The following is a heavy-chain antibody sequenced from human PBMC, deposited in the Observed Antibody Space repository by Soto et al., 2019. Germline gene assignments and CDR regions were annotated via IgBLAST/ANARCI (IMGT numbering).Heavy chain of an antibody. CDR2: ISGYSGNT. V-gene: IGHV1-18*01. CDR1: GYNFITYG. D-gene: IGHD6-6*01. Sequence: QAQVVQSGAEVRQPGASVKVSCKGSGYNFITYGMSWVRQDPGQGLEWMGWISGYSGNTNYAQKFQDRVTMTTETSTKTVYMELRGMRSDDTAIYYCARDVLSRYQWGRETASHSEYNGMDVWGQGTRVTVAS. CDR3: ARDVLSRYQWGRETASHSEYNGMDV. J-gene: IGHJ6*02.